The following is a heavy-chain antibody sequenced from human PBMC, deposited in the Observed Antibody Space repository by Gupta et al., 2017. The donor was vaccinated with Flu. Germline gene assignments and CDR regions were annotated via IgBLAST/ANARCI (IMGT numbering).Heavy chain of an antibody. CDR2: TDWNAGGL. V-gene: IGHV3-9*01. CDR3: AKDRSSVDAFDV. Sequence: TFDEYPMHGVRQTPGKGLEWVSGTDWNAGGLGYAESVRGRFTISRDNARNTLYLQMNSLRPEDTALYFCAKDRSSVDAFDVWGLGTMVTVSS. CDR1: TFDEYP. D-gene: IGHD6-6*01. J-gene: IGHJ3*01.